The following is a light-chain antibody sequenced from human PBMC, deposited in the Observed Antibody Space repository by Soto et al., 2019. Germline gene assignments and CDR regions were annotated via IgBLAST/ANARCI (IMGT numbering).Light chain of an antibody. J-gene: IGKJ4*01. Sequence: EIVLTQSPATLSLSPGERATLSCRASQSVSSYLAWYQHKPGQAPRILIYDASNRATGIPARFSGSGSGTDFTLTISRLEPEDFAVYYCLHRYNWPLTFGGGTKVEIK. CDR1: QSVSSY. V-gene: IGKV3-11*01. CDR3: LHRYNWPLT. CDR2: DAS.